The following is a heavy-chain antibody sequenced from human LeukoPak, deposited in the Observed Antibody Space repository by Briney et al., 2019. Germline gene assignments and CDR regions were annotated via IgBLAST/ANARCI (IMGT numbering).Heavy chain of an antibody. Sequence: PSQTLSLTCTVSGGSISSGGYYWSWIRQPPGKGLEWIGYIYHSGSTYYNPSLKSRGTISVDRSKNQFSLKLSSVTAADTAVYYCASLASSGWHQEGAFDIWGQGTMVTVSS. J-gene: IGHJ3*02. V-gene: IGHV4-30-2*01. CDR3: ASLASSGWHQEGAFDI. D-gene: IGHD6-19*01. CDR2: IYHSGST. CDR1: GGSISSGGYY.